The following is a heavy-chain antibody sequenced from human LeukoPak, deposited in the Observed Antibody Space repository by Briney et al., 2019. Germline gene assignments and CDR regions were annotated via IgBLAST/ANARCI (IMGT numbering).Heavy chain of an antibody. J-gene: IGHJ4*02. Sequence: GGSLRLSCAASGFTFSNSWLHWVRQAPGKGLVWVSRINERGSSTSYADSVKCRFTISRDNAKNTLYLQMNNLRADDTAVYYCAGGRLVATSKAVAIDYWGQGTLVTVSS. CDR1: GFTFSNSW. D-gene: IGHD5-12*01. CDR2: INERGSST. CDR3: AGGRLVATSKAVAIDY. V-gene: IGHV3-74*01.